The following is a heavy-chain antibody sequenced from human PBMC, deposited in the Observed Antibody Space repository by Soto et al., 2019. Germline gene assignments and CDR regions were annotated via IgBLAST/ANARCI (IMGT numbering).Heavy chain of an antibody. CDR2: IYHSGST. Sequence: SETLSLTCAVSGGSISSGGYSWSWIRQPPGKGLEWIGYIYHSGSTYYNPSLKSRVTISVDKSKNQFSLKLSSVIAADTAVYYCVQQHYDRSGSPVGYFVAWAQGNLVTVSS. V-gene: IGHV4-30-2*01. J-gene: IGHJ4*02. D-gene: IGHD3-3*01. CDR1: GGSISSGGYS. CDR3: VQQHYDRSGSPVGYFVA.